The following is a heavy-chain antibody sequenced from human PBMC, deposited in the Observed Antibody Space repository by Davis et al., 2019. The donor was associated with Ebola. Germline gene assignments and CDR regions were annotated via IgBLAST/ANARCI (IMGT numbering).Heavy chain of an antibody. CDR2: MNPNSGNT. D-gene: IGHD3-3*01. CDR3: ARIKFWDFWSGYRDYYYYGMDV. V-gene: IGHV1-8*02. Sequence: ASVKVSCKASGYTFTGYYMHWVRQAPGQGLEWMGWMNPNSGNTGYAQKFQGRVTMTRNTSISTAYMELSSLRSEDTAVYYCARIKFWDFWSGYRDYYYYGMDVWGQGTTVTVSS. CDR1: GYTFTGYY. J-gene: IGHJ6*02.